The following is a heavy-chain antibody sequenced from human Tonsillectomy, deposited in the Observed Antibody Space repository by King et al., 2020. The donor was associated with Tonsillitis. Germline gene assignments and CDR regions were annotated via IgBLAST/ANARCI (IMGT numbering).Heavy chain of an antibody. CDR1: GFTFDDYA. D-gene: IGHD3-22*01. J-gene: IGHJ4*02. CDR3: AKDNDYYYDSSGYYYDY. CDR2: SSWNSGSI. V-gene: IGHV3-9*01. Sequence: VQLVESGGGLVQPGRSLRLSCAASGFTFDDYAMHWVRQAPGKGLEWVSGSSWNSGSIGYADSVKGRFTISRDNAKNSLYLQMNSLRAEDTALYYCAKDNDYYYDSSGYYYDYWGQGTLVTVSS.